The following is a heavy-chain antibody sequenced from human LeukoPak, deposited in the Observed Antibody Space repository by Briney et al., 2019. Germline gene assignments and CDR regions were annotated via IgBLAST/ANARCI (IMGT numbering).Heavy chain of an antibody. V-gene: IGHV1-24*01. CDR2: FNPPDAET. CDR3: ATDHAGTRAFDI. CDR1: GYTLTELS. D-gene: IGHD6-13*01. J-gene: IGHJ3*02. Sequence: ASVKVSCKVSGYTLTELSMYWLRQAPGEGLEWMGGFNPPDAETIYAQKFQGRFTMTEDTSTNTAYMELTNLRSEDTAVYYCATDHAGTRAFDIWGQGTMVTVSS.